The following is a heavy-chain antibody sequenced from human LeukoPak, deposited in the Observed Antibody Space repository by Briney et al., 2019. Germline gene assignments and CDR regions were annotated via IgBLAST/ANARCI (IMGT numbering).Heavy chain of an antibody. V-gene: IGHV3-21*01. CDR3: ARLYCSGGGCYSAFDY. D-gene: IGHD2-15*01. CDR1: GFTFSSYS. Sequence: GGSLRLSCAASGFTFSSYSMNWVRQAPGKGLEWVSSITSSSNYIYSADSVKGRFTISRDNAKNSLYLQMNSLRAEDTAVYYCARLYCSGGGCYSAFDYWGQGTLVTVSS. J-gene: IGHJ4*02. CDR2: ITSSSNYI.